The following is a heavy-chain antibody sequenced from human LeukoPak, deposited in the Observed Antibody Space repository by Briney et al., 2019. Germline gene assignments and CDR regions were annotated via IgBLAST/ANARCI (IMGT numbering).Heavy chain of an antibody. CDR3: AKISDSGYGLDAAFDI. J-gene: IGHJ3*02. Sequence: ASVKVSCKASGYTFTSYYMHWVRQAPGQGLEWMGIINPSGGSTSYAQKFQGRVTMTRDTSTSTVYMELSSLRAEDTAVYYCAKISDSGYGLDAAFDIWGQGTMVTVSS. CDR2: INPSGGST. V-gene: IGHV1-46*01. D-gene: IGHD5-12*01. CDR1: GYTFTSYY.